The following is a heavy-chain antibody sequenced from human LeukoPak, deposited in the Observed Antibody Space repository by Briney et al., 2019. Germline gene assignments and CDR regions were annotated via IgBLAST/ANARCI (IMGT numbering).Heavy chain of an antibody. CDR1: GFTFSSYS. CDR2: ISSSSSYI. Sequence: KSGGSLRLSCAASGFTFSSYSMNWVRQAPGKGLEWVSSISSSSSYIYYADPVKGRFTISRDNAKNSLYLQMNSLRAEDTAVYYCARDSGYDLPPDYWGQGTLVTVSS. CDR3: ARDSGYDLPPDY. J-gene: IGHJ4*02. D-gene: IGHD5-12*01. V-gene: IGHV3-21*01.